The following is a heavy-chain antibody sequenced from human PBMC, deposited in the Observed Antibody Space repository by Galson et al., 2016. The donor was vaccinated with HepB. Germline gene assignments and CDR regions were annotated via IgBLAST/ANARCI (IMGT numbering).Heavy chain of an antibody. V-gene: IGHV3-7*03. CDR2: INRDGSTK. CDR1: GFSFINYP. Sequence: SLRLSCAASGFSFINYPMSWVRQAPGKGLEWVANINRDGSTKHYVDPVSGRFTISRDNAKNSLYLQMNSLRVEDTAVYYCARDSTPLPLRDACDIWDQGTIVTVSS. CDR3: ARDSTPLPLRDACDI. D-gene: IGHD2-2*01. J-gene: IGHJ3*02.